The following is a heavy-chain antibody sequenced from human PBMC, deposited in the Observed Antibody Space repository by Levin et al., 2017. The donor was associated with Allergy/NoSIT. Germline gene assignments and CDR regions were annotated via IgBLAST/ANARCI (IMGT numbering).Heavy chain of an antibody. CDR1: GFTFSSYW. Sequence: GESLKISCAASGFTFSSYWMSWVRQAPGKGLEWVANIKQDGSEKYYVDSVKGRFTISRDNAKNSLYLQMNSLRAEDTAVYYCARDSHLRYYFDYWGQGTLVTVSS. V-gene: IGHV3-7*01. CDR2: IKQDGSEK. CDR3: ARDSHLRYYFDY. J-gene: IGHJ4*02. D-gene: IGHD3-16*01.